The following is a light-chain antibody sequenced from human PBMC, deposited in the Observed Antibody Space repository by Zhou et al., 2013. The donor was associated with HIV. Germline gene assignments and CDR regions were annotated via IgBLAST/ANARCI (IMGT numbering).Light chain of an antibody. J-gene: IGLJ2*01. CDR2: GNI. V-gene: IGLV1-40*01. CDR1: RSNIGADFD. Sequence: QSVLTQPPSVSGAPGQRVTISCTGSRSNIGADFDVHWYQQFPGTAPKLLIYGNINRPSGVPDRFSGSKSGTSASLAITGLQAEDEADYYCQSYDSSLSGSAIFGGGTKLTVL. CDR3: QSYDSSLSGSAI.